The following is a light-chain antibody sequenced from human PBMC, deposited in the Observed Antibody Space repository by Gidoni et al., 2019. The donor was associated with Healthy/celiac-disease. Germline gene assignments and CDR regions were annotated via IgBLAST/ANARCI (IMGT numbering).Light chain of an antibody. CDR1: SSHIGAGYA. Sequence: QSVLTPPPSFSVPPGQRVTIPCTGSSSHIGAGYAVHWYQQLPGTAPKLLIYGNSNRPSGGPDRFSGSKAGTSGSLAMTGLQAEDGADYYWQSYDSSLSGSVFGGGTKLTVL. CDR3: QSYDSSLSGSV. CDR2: GNS. J-gene: IGLJ3*02. V-gene: IGLV1-40*01.